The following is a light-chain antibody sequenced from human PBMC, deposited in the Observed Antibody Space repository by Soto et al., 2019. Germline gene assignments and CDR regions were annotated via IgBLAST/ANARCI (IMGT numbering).Light chain of an antibody. Sequence: EIVLTQSPAILSVSPGERATLSCRASQSISRSLAWYQQKPGQAPRLLIYATSSRATGIPVRFSGSGSWTDFTLTISRLEPEDFAVYYCQQYGTSLTFGGGTKVDIK. CDR2: ATS. V-gene: IGKV3-20*01. CDR3: QQYGTSLT. CDR1: QSISRS. J-gene: IGKJ4*01.